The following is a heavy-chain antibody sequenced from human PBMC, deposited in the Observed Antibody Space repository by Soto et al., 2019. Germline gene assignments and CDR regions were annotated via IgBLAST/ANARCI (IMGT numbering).Heavy chain of an antibody. CDR1: GXTFSDYY. CDR2: IISSGSTI. D-gene: IGHD3-22*01. V-gene: IGHV3-11*01. J-gene: IGHJ4*02. CDR3: ARAPWVYDSSGYYSDY. Sequence: GSLRLSCAASGXTFSDYYMSRIRQAPGKGLEWVSYIISSGSTIYYADDVQGPFNISRENAKNSLYLQMNSLTAEDTAVYSCARAPWVYDSSGYYSDYWGQGTLVTVSS.